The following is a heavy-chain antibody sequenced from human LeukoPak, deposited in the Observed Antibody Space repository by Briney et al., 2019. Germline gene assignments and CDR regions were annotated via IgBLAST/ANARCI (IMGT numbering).Heavy chain of an antibody. CDR2: IYYSGST. CDR1: GGSISSSSYY. J-gene: IGHJ2*01. V-gene: IGHV4-39*01. Sequence: SETLSLTCTVSGGSISSSSYYRGWIRQPPGKGLEWIGSIYYSGSTYYNPSLKSRVTISVDTSKNQFSLKLSSVTAADTAVYYCASRASGYYWYFDLWGRGTLVTVSS. CDR3: ASRASGYYWYFDL. D-gene: IGHD3-22*01.